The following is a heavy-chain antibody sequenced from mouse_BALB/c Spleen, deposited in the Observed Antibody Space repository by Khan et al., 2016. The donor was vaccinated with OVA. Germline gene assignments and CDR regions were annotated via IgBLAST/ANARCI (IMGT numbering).Heavy chain of an antibody. CDR2: ISSGGDNT. Sequence: EVELVESGGGLVKPGGSLKLSCAASGFTFSSFTMSWVRQTPEKRLEWVASISSGGDNTYYPDSVTGRFTIYRDNAKNNLYLQMSSLRSEDTALYYCARSNYGPFAYWGQGTLVTVSA. CDR1: GFTFSSFT. V-gene: IGHV5-9*03. J-gene: IGHJ3*01. CDR3: ARSNYGPFAY. D-gene: IGHD1-1*02.